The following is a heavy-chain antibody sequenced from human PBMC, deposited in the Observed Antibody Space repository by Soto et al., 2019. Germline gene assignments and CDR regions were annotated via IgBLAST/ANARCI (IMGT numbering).Heavy chain of an antibody. V-gene: IGHV4-31*03. CDR3: ARRGSSSWYNWFDP. D-gene: IGHD6-13*01. J-gene: IGHJ5*02. CDR1: GGSISSGGYY. Sequence: SETLSLTCTVSGGSISSGGYYWSRIRQHPGKGLEWIGYIYYSGSTYYNPSLKSRVTISVDTSKNQFSLKLSSVTAADTAVYYCARRGSSSWYNWFDPWGQGTLATVSS. CDR2: IYYSGST.